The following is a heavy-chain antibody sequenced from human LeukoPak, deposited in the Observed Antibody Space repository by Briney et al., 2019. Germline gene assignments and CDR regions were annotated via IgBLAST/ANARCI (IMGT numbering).Heavy chain of an antibody. J-gene: IGHJ5*02. V-gene: IGHV1-8*01. CDR2: MNPNSGNT. Sequence: GASVKVSCKASGYTFTSYDINWVRQATGQGLEWMGWMNPNSGNTGYAQKFQGRVTMTRNTSISTAYMELSSLRSEDTAVYYCARGSSGSYHGSYNWFDPWGQGNLVTVSS. CDR3: ARGSSGSYHGSYNWFDP. D-gene: IGHD3-10*01. CDR1: GYTFTSYD.